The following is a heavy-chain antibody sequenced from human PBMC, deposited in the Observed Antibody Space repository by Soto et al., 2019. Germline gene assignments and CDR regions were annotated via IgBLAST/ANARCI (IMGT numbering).Heavy chain of an antibody. CDR1: GGSISSYY. J-gene: IGHJ3*01. CDR3: ARRTVLVVAANKYTDAFDF. V-gene: IGHV4-59*01. Sequence: SETLSLTCTVSGGSISSYYWNWIRQSPGKGLEWIGYMYYSGSTKYNPSLKSRVTISLDTSKNQFSLNLRSVTAADTAVYYCARRTVLVVAANKYTDAFDFWGQGTMVTVSS. CDR2: MYYSGST. D-gene: IGHD2-15*01.